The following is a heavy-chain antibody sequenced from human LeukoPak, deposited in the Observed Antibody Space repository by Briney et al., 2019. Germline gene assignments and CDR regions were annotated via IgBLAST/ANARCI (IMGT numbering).Heavy chain of an antibody. CDR1: GGSMDSFY. J-gene: IGHJ6*04. Sequence: SETLSLTCTVSGGSMDSFYWSWIRQSPGGGQEWIGYIYYSGITNYNPSLRSRLIISVDTSKNQFSLNLISMTAADTAVYYCARLARLTLIRGVTGYHSLDVWGKGTKVTVSS. CDR3: ARLARLTLIRGVTGYHSLDV. D-gene: IGHD3-10*01. CDR2: IYYSGIT. V-gene: IGHV4-59*01.